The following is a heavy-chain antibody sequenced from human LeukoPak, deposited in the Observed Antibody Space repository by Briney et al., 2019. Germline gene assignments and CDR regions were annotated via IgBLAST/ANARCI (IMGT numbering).Heavy chain of an antibody. J-gene: IGHJ3*02. CDR3: ATTSGNSDAFDI. CDR1: GYTFPDYG. CDR2: ISGYNGHT. Sequence: ASVKVSCKASGYTFPDYGISWVRQAPGQGLEWVGWISGYNGHTNYAQKFQGRVTITTDESTSTAYMELSSLRSEDTAVYYCATTSGNSDAFDIWGQGTMVTVSS. D-gene: IGHD4-23*01. V-gene: IGHV1-18*01.